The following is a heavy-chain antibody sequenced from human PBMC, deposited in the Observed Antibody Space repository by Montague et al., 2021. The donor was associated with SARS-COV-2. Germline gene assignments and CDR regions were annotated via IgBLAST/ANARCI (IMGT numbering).Heavy chain of an antibody. CDR1: GGSISSSSYY. CDR3: ARDKAEYIVVVPDVPLADGMDV. J-gene: IGHJ6*02. D-gene: IGHD2-2*01. CDR2: ISYSRSN. V-gene: IGHV4-39*07. Sequence: SETLSLTCTVSGGSISSSSYYWGWLRQPPGKELDCIMSISYSRSNYYNPSLKSPVTISMYTSKNQFSLKLSSVTAADTSVYYCARDKAEYIVVVPDVPLADGMDVWGQGTTVTVSS.